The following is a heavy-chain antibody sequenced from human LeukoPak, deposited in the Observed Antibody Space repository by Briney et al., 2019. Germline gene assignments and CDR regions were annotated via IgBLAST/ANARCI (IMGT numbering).Heavy chain of an antibody. D-gene: IGHD3-10*01. V-gene: IGHV3-23*01. Sequence: PGGSLRLSCAASGFAFSSYAMSWVRQPPGKGLEWVSVISRCDDYTHYADSVKGRFTISRDNSKNTLYLQMNTLRAEDTAVYYCANDYRSGSFHDFWGQGTLVTVSS. CDR3: ANDYRSGSFHDF. J-gene: IGHJ4*02. CDR1: GFAFSSYA. CDR2: ISRCDDYT.